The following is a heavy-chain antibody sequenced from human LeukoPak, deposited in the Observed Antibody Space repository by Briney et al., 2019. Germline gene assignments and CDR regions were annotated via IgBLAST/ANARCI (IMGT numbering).Heavy chain of an antibody. D-gene: IGHD2-15*01. Sequence: GGSLRLSCAASGFTFSSYGMHWVRQAPGKGLEWVAVIWYDGSNKYYADSVKDRFTISRDNSKNTLYLQMNSLRAEDTAVYYCAKDHSGSPGAFDIWGQGTMVTVSS. CDR1: GFTFSSYG. CDR2: IWYDGSNK. V-gene: IGHV3-33*06. CDR3: AKDHSGSPGAFDI. J-gene: IGHJ3*02.